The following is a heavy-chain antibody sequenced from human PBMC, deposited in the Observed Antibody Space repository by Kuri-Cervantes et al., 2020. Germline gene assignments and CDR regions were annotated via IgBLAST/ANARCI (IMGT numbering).Heavy chain of an antibody. CDR1: GGSISSYY. D-gene: IGHD3-10*01. Sequence: GSLRLSCTVSGGSISSYYWSWIRQPAGKGLEWIGRIYTSGSTNYNPSLKSRVTISVDTSKNQFSLKLSSVTAADTAVYYCARPYFYGSGSLDAFDIWGQGTMVTVSS. V-gene: IGHV4-4*07. CDR2: IYTSGST. J-gene: IGHJ3*02. CDR3: ARPYFYGSGSLDAFDI.